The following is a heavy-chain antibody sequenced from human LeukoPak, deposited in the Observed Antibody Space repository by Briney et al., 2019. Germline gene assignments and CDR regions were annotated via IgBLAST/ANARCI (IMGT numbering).Heavy chain of an antibody. D-gene: IGHD6-19*01. CDR1: GGSISSGSYY. J-gene: IGHJ4*02. V-gene: IGHV4-39*07. Sequence: SETLSLTCTVSGGSISSGSYYWSWIRQPPGKGLEWIGSIYHSGSTYYNPSLKSRVTISVDTSKNQFSLKLSSVTAADTAVYYCARGGVAVNTDYWGQGTLVTVSS. CDR2: IYHSGST. CDR3: ARGGVAVNTDY.